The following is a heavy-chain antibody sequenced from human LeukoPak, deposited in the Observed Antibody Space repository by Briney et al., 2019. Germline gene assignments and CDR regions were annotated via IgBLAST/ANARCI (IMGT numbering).Heavy chain of an antibody. Sequence: SQTLSLTCAISGGSVSSNSAAWNWIRQSPSRGLEWLGRTYYRSKWFNDYPLSLKSRITINPDTSKNQFSLQLKSVTPEDTAVYYCVRDSGYGLDAFDIWGQGTKVTVSS. J-gene: IGHJ3*02. D-gene: IGHD5-12*01. V-gene: IGHV6-1*01. CDR2: TYYRSKWFN. CDR3: VRDSGYGLDAFDI. CDR1: GGSVSSNSAA.